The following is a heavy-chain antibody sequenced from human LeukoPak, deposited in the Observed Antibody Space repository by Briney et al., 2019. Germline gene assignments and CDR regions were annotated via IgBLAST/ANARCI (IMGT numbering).Heavy chain of an antibody. J-gene: IGHJ4*02. Sequence: ASVKVSCKASGYTFTSYDINWVRQATGQGLEWMGWMNPNSGNTGYAQKFRGRVTMTRNTSISTAYMELSSLRSEDTAVYYCARGLYCSGGSCYLVDYWGQGTLVTVSS. CDR1: GYTFTSYD. D-gene: IGHD2-15*01. V-gene: IGHV1-8*01. CDR2: MNPNSGNT. CDR3: ARGLYCSGGSCYLVDY.